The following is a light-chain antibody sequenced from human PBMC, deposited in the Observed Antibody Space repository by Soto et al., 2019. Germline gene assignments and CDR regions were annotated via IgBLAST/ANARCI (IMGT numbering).Light chain of an antibody. CDR2: DVS. CDR3: SSFTGSNYV. CDR1: ISDVGGYNF. J-gene: IGLJ1*01. V-gene: IGLV2-14*03. Sequence: QSALPQPASVSGSPGQSITISCTGTISDVGGYNFVSWYQQYPGKAPKLMICDVSNRPSGVSNRFSGSKSGNTASLTISGLQAEDEADYYCSSFTGSNYVFGTGTKVTVL.